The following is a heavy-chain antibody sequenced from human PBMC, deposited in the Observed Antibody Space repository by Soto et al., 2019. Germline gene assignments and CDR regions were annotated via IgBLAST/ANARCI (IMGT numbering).Heavy chain of an antibody. V-gene: IGHV1-18*01. CDR3: ARDLYYSSGRYFDHDAFDI. D-gene: IGHD6-19*01. CDR1: GYNFTSYG. CDR2: ISPHNDRT. J-gene: IGHJ3*02. Sequence: SGADVKKPGASVKVSCQASGYNFTSYGISWVRQAPGQGLEWMGWISPHNDRTKYARRFQDRVTMTTETPTSTVYMELGSLRSDDTAVYYCARDLYYSSGRYFDHDAFDIWGQGTVVTVSS.